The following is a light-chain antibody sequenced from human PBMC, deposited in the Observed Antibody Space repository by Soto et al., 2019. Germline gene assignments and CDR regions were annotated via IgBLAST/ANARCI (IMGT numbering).Light chain of an antibody. V-gene: IGKV1-9*01. CDR3: QRFNAFPHT. CDR2: AAS. J-gene: IGKJ3*01. Sequence: IQLTQSPSSLSASVGDRVTITCRASQGIGIHLVWYQQKPGKAPKLLIHAASTLQGGVPSRFSGSASGTDFTLTISSLQPEDFATYYCQRFNAFPHTFGPGTKVDVK. CDR1: QGIGIH.